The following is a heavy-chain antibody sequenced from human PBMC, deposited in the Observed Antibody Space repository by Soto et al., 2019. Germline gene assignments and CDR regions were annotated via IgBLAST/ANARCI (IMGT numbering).Heavy chain of an antibody. CDR1: GGNISSYY. CDR3: ARSAAHFDY. D-gene: IGHD2-15*01. CDR2: IYYSGST. J-gene: IGHJ4*02. Sequence: PSETLSLTCTVSGGNISSYYWSWIRQPPGKGLEWIGYIYYSGSTNYNPSLKSRVTISVDTSKNQFSLKLSSVTAADTAVYYCARSAAHFDYWGQGTLVTVSS. V-gene: IGHV4-59*01.